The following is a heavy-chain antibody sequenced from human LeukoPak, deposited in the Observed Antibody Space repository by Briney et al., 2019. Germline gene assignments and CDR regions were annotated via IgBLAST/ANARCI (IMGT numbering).Heavy chain of an antibody. D-gene: IGHD3-22*01. CDR3: ARVVEYYYDSSGYYFSGPFDI. CDR1: GYTFTGYY. J-gene: IGHJ3*02. V-gene: IGHV1-2*07. Sequence: ASVKVSCKASGYTFTGYYMHWVRQAPGQGLEWMGWINPNSGGTKYAHKFQGRVTMTRDTSISTAYMELRSLRSDDTAVYYCARVVEYYYDSSGYYFSGPFDIWGQGTMVTVSS. CDR2: INPNSGGT.